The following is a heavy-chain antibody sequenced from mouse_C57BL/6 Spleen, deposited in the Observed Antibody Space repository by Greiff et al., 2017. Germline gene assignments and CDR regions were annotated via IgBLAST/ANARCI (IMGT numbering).Heavy chain of an antibody. D-gene: IGHD1-1*01. J-gene: IGHJ3*01. V-gene: IGHV5-9-1*02. CDR3: TRESDYYGSSYPFAY. Sequence: DVQLVESGEGLVKPGGSLKLSCAASGFTFSSYAMSWVRQTPEKRLEWVAYISSGGDYIYYADTVKGRFTISRDNARNPLYLQMSSLKSEDTAMYYCTRESDYYGSSYPFAYWGQGTLVTVSA. CDR1: GFTFSSYA. CDR2: ISSGGDYI.